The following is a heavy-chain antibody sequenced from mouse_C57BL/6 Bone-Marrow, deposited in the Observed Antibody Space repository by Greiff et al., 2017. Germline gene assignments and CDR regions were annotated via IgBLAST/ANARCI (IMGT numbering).Heavy chain of an antibody. Sequence: DVKLVESGGGLVKPGGSLKLSCAASGFTFSDYGMHWVRQAPEKGLEWVAYISSGSSTIYYADTVKGRFTISRDNAKNTLFLQMTSLRSEDTAMYYCARMDYGSSYDWYFDVWGTGTTVTVSS. CDR3: ARMDYGSSYDWYFDV. D-gene: IGHD1-1*01. CDR2: ISSGSSTI. CDR1: GFTFSDYG. V-gene: IGHV5-17*01. J-gene: IGHJ1*03.